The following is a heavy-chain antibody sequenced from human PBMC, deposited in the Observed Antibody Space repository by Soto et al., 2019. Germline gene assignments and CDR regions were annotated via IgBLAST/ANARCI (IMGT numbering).Heavy chain of an antibody. Sequence: GESLKISRKGSGYSFTSYWIGWVRQMPGKGLEWMGIIYPGDSDTRYSPSFQGQVTISADKSISTAYLQWSSLKASDTAMYYCARQAVPDSSSWFNWFDPWGQGTQVTVSS. D-gene: IGHD6-13*01. CDR2: IYPGDSDT. V-gene: IGHV5-51*01. CDR3: ARQAVPDSSSWFNWFDP. CDR1: GYSFTSYW. J-gene: IGHJ5*02.